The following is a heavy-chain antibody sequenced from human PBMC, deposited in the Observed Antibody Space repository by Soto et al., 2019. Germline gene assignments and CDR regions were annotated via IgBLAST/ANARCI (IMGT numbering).Heavy chain of an antibody. CDR1: GFTVSSKY. D-gene: IGHD4-17*01. Sequence: EVQLVESGGGLVQPGGSLRLSCAASGFTVSSKYMSWVRQAPGKGLEWVSVIYSGGSTYYADSVKGRFTISRDNSKNTLYLQMNSLRAEDTAVYYCARFVYGDYADYWGQGTLVTVSS. V-gene: IGHV3-66*01. CDR3: ARFVYGDYADY. CDR2: IYSGGST. J-gene: IGHJ4*02.